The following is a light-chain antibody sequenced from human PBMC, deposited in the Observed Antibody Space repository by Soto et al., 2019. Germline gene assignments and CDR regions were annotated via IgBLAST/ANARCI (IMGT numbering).Light chain of an antibody. CDR2: GTS. Sequence: ETLMTQSPATLSVSPGERATLVCRASRSVSSNVAWYQQKPGQAPRLLIYGTSTRATGIPARFSGSGSGTEFTLTISSLQSEDFAVYYCQQRSNWPPITFGQGTRLDIK. V-gene: IGKV3-15*01. J-gene: IGKJ5*01. CDR3: QQRSNWPPIT. CDR1: RSVSSN.